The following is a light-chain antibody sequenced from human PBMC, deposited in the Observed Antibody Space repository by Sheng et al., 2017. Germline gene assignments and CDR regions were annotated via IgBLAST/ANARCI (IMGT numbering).Light chain of an antibody. V-gene: IGKV1-33*01. CDR2: DVS. CDR1: QDIINY. J-gene: IGKJ1*01. Sequence: DIQMTQFPSTLSASVGDRVTITCQASQDIINYLNWYQQKPGKAPNLLIYDVSNLQSGVSSRFSGSGSETNFTFTISSLQPEDIATYYCQQYDKLPRTFGPRTEGRN. CDR3: QQYDKLPRT.